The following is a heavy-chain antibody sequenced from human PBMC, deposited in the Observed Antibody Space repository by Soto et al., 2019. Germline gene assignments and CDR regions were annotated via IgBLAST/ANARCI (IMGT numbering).Heavy chain of an antibody. D-gene: IGHD5-12*01. CDR3: AREVRLRSYYYYYYGMDV. Sequence: GGSLSLSCAASGFTFSSYAMHWVRQAPGKGLEWVAVISYDGSNKYYADSVKGRFTISRDNSKNTLYLQMNSLRAEDTAVYYCAREVRLRSYYYYYYGMDVWGQGTTVTVSS. CDR2: ISYDGSNK. CDR1: GFTFSSYA. J-gene: IGHJ6*02. V-gene: IGHV3-30-3*01.